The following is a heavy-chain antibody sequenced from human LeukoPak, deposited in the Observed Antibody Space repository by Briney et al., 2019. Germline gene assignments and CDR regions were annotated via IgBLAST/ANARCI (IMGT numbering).Heavy chain of an antibody. CDR3: ARGYYDSSGYYYVGFVDY. Sequence: ASVKVSCKASGYTFTGYYMHWVRQAPGQGLEWMGWINPNSGGTNYAQKFQGRVNMTRDRSISKAYMELSRLRSDDTAVYYCARGYYDSSGYYYVGFVDYWGQGTLVTVSS. CDR2: INPNSGGT. CDR1: GYTFTGYY. V-gene: IGHV1-2*02. D-gene: IGHD3-22*01. J-gene: IGHJ4*02.